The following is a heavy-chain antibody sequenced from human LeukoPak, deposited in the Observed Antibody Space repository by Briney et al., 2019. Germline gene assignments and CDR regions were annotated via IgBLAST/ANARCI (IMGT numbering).Heavy chain of an antibody. J-gene: IGHJ4*02. V-gene: IGHV3-23*01. CDR1: GFTFSSYA. D-gene: IGHD3-22*01. Sequence: QPGGSLRLSCAASGFTFSSYAMSWVRQAPGKGLEWVSAISGSGGSTYYADSVKGRFTISRDNSKNTLYLQMNSLRAEDTAVYYCAKDHMIVVVITNVLDYWGQGTLVTVSS. CDR3: AKDHMIVVVITNVLDY. CDR2: ISGSGGST.